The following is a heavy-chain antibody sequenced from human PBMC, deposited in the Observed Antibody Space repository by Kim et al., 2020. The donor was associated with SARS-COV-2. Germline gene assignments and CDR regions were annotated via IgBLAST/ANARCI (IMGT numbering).Heavy chain of an antibody. D-gene: IGHD1-26*01. J-gene: IGHJ3*02. V-gene: IGHV1-46*01. CDR3: ARLPPVWELLLDAFDI. Sequence: KFQGRVTMTRDTSTSTVYMELSSLRSEDTAVYYCARLPPVWELLLDAFDIWGQGTMVTVSS.